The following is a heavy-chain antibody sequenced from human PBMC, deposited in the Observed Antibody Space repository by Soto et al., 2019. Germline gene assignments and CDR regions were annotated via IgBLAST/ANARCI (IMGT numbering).Heavy chain of an antibody. CDR2: MNPGSGDT. V-gene: IGHV1-8*02. J-gene: IGHJ5*02. CDR1: GYTFTNND. D-gene: IGHD5-18*01. CDR3: ARMESFGSLNWFDP. Sequence: ASVKVSCKASGYTFTNNDVSWVRQATGQGLEWMGWMNPGSGDTGYAQKFQGRVTMTRDISIATAYMELNSLTSEDTAIYYCARMESFGSLNWFDPWCQGXLVTVSS.